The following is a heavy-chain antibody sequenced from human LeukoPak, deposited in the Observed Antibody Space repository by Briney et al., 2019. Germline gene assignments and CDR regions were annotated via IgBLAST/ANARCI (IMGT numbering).Heavy chain of an antibody. J-gene: IGHJ4*02. CDR3: ARGNYYDSSGYYFDY. Sequence: SGTLSLTCAVSGGSISSSNWWSWVLQPAGKGLEWIVEIYHSGSTNYNPSLKSRVTISVDKSKNQFSLKLSSVTAADTAVYYCARGNYYDSSGYYFDYWGQGTLVTVSS. V-gene: IGHV4-4*02. CDR1: GGSISSSNW. CDR2: IYHSGST. D-gene: IGHD3-22*01.